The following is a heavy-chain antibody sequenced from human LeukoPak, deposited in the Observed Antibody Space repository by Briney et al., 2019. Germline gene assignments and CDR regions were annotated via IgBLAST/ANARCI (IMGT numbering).Heavy chain of an antibody. V-gene: IGHV3-30*18. J-gene: IGHJ6*02. CDR1: GFTFSSYG. D-gene: IGHD2-8*01. CDR2: ISYDGSNK. Sequence: AGGSLRLSCAASGFTFSSYGMHWARQAPGKGLEWVAVISYDGSNKYYADSVKGRFTISRDNSKNTLYLQMNSLRAEDTAVYYCAKLGYCTNGVCYGYYYGMDVWGQGTTVTVSS. CDR3: AKLGYCTNGVCYGYYYGMDV.